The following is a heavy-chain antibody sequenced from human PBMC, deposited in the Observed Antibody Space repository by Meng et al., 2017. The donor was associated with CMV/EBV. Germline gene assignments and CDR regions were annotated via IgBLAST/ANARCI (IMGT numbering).Heavy chain of an antibody. J-gene: IGHJ4*02. CDR2: IKSKTDGGTT. V-gene: IGHV3-15*01. CDR1: GFTFSNAW. Sequence: SGFTFSNAWMGWDRQAPGKGLGWVGRIKSKTDGGTTDYAAHVKGRFTNSRDDSKNTLYLQMNSLKTEDTAVYYCTTVVPAAMDFDYWGQGTLVTVSS. D-gene: IGHD2-2*01. CDR3: TTVVPAAMDFDY.